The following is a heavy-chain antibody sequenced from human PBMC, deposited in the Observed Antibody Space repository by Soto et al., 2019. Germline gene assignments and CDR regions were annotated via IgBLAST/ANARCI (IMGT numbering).Heavy chain of an antibody. J-gene: IGHJ3*02. CDR3: ARAIVPAAAKDAFDI. V-gene: IGHV1-8*01. CDR2: MNPNSGNT. CDR1: GYSFTSYD. D-gene: IGHD2-2*01. Sequence: ASVKVSCKASGYSFTSYDINWLRQATGQGLEWMGWMNPNSGNTGYAQKFQGRVTMTRNTSISTAYMELSSLRSEDTAVYYCARAIVPAAAKDAFDIWGQGTMVTVSS.